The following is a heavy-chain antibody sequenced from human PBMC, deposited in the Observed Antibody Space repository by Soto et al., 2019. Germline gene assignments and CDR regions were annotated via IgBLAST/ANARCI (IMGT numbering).Heavy chain of an antibody. CDR1: GYTFTSYA. D-gene: IGHD6-13*01. CDR3: ARGIFSSSSERRDYYYDYYGMDV. Sequence: QVQLVQSGAEVKKPGASVKVSCKASGYTFTSYAMHWVRQAPGQRLEWRGWINAGNGNTKYSQKFQGRVTITRATSASTAYMELSSLGSEDTAVYYCARGIFSSSSERRDYYYDYYGMDVWGQGTTVTVSS. CDR2: INAGNGNT. J-gene: IGHJ6*02. V-gene: IGHV1-3*01.